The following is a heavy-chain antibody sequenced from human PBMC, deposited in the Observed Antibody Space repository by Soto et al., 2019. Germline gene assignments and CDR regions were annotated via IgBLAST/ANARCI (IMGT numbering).Heavy chain of an antibody. CDR1: GFNVSNTY. D-gene: IGHD6-25*01. J-gene: IGHJ3*01. CDR2: IYRGVAT. Sequence: RLSCAVSGFNVSNTYMSWVRQAPGKGLEWVSVIYRGVATYYADSVRGRFTISRDTSKNTVYLQMNSLRAEDTAVYYCARDRSDSSRADSFDVWGQGTMVTVSS. CDR3: ARDRSDSSRADSFDV. V-gene: IGHV3-53*01.